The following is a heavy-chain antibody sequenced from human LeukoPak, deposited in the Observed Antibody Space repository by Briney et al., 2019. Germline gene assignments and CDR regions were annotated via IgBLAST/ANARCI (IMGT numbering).Heavy chain of an antibody. CDR1: GGSISSYY. CDR2: IYYSGST. CDR3: ATTSGYSSSYYPPFDF. Sequence: SKTLSLTCTVSGGSISSYYWNWIRQPPGKGLEWIGFIYYSGSTNYNPSLKSRVTISVDTSKNQVSLKLTSVTAADTAVYYCATTSGYSSSYYPPFDFWGQGTLVTVSS. D-gene: IGHD6-13*01. V-gene: IGHV4-59*01. J-gene: IGHJ4*02.